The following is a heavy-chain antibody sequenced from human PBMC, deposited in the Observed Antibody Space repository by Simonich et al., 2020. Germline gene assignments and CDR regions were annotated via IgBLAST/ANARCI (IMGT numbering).Heavy chain of an antibody. J-gene: IGHJ1*01. Sequence: QVQLVQSGAEVKKPGASVKVSCKASGYTFTGYYMHWVRQAPGKGLEWRGWINPNRGGTNYAQKFQGRVTMTRDTSISTAYMELSRLRADDTAVYYCARSHIAAAGTGYFQHWGQGTLVTVSS. CDR3: ARSHIAAAGTGYFQH. CDR2: INPNRGGT. CDR1: GYTFTGYY. V-gene: IGHV1-2*02. D-gene: IGHD6-13*01.